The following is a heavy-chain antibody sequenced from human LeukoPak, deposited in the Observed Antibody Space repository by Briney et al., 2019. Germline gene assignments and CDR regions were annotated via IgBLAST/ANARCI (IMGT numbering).Heavy chain of an antibody. CDR2: IIPIFGTA. CDR1: GGTFSSYA. D-gene: IGHD3-10*01. CDR3: ATYGSGSYYYAFDY. Sequence: SAKVSCKASGGTFSSYAISWVRQAPGQGLEWMGGIIPIFGTANYAQKFQGRVTITADKSTSTAYMELSSLRSEGTAVYYCATYGSGSYYYAFDYWGQGTLVTVSS. V-gene: IGHV1-69*06. J-gene: IGHJ4*02.